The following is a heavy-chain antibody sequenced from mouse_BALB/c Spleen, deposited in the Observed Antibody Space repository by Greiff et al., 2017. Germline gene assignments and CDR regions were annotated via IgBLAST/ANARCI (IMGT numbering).Heavy chain of an antibody. CDR3: TIYDYDAGFAY. V-gene: IGHV1-5*01. CDR1: GYAFSSYW. CDR2: IYPGNSDT. J-gene: IGHJ3*01. Sequence: VQLQQSGAELVRPGSSVKISCKASGYAFSSYWMNWVKQRPGQGLEWIGAIYPGNSDTSYNQKFKGKAKLTAVTSASTAYMELSSLTNEDSAVYYCTIYDYDAGFAYWGQGTLVTVSA. D-gene: IGHD2-4*01.